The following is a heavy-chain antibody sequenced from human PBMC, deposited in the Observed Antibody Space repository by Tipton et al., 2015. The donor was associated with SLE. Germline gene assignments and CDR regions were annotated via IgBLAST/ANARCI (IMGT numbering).Heavy chain of an antibody. D-gene: IGHD6-19*01. V-gene: IGHV3-23*01. CDR2: MSGSGGST. CDR3: AKARYSSGWYVFDY. Sequence: GSLRLSCAASGFTFRSYAMTWVRQASGKGLEWVSAMSGSGGSTYYADSVKGRFTISRDYSKNTLYLQMNSLRADDTAVYYCAKARYSSGWYVFDYWGQGTLVTVSS. J-gene: IGHJ4*02. CDR1: GFTFRSYA.